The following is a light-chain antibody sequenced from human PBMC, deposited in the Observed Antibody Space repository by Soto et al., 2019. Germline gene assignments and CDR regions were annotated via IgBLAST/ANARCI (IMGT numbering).Light chain of an antibody. J-gene: IGKJ4*01. CDR2: GTS. V-gene: IGKV3-15*01. CDR3: QQYDDWLRLT. Sequence: EIVLTQSPATLSLSPGERATLSCRASQSVSSYLAWYQQKAAQAPRLLIYGTSTRATGIPARFSGSGSGTDFTLTISSLQSEDFAVYFCQQYDDWLRLTFGGGTKVDI. CDR1: QSVSSY.